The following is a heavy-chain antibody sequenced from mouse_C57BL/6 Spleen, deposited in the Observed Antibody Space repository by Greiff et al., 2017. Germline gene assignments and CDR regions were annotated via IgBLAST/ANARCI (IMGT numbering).Heavy chain of an antibody. Sequence: VKLVESGAELVKPGASVKMSCKASGYTFTTYPIEWMKQNHGKSLEWIGNFHPYNDDTKYNEKFKGKATLTVEKSSSTVYLELSRLTSDDSAVYYCARGGNYGGDAMDYWGQGTSVTVSS. V-gene: IGHV1-47*01. CDR2: FHPYNDDT. D-gene: IGHD2-1*01. J-gene: IGHJ4*01. CDR1: GYTFTTYP. CDR3: ARGGNYGGDAMDY.